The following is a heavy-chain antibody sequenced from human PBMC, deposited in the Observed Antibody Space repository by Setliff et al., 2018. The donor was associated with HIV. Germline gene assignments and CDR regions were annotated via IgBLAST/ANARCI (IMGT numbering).Heavy chain of an antibody. D-gene: IGHD3-10*01. V-gene: IGHV4-61*02. J-gene: IGHJ6*02. Sequence: SETLSLTCIVSGGSTSSDSYYWSWIRQPAGKGLEYIGRIHISGVSNYNPSLASRLTISVDTSKNQISLKLSSVTAADTAVYYCARDNPYYYGSGSHRYYAMDVWGQGITVTVSS. CDR1: GGSTSSDSYY. CDR2: IHISGVS. CDR3: ARDNPYYYGSGSHRYYAMDV.